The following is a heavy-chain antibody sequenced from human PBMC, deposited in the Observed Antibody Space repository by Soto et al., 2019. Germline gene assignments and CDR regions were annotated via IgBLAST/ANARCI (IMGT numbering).Heavy chain of an antibody. D-gene: IGHD6-6*01. CDR3: ARDSSSSRLGMDV. CDR2: TYYRSNWYN. CDR1: TDSVXINNAA. J-gene: IGHJ6*02. V-gene: IGHV6-1*01. Sequence: QTLSLTCAISTDSVXINNAAWNXGRXSPSRGVEWLGRTYYRSNWYNEYAGSVKSRRTINPDTSKNQFSLQLNSVNPEDKAVYYCARDSSSSRLGMDVWGQGTTVTVSS.